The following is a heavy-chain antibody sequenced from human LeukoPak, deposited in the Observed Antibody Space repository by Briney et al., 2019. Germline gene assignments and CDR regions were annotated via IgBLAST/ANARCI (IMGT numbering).Heavy chain of an antibody. CDR2: ISGSGGST. V-gene: IGHV3-23*01. CDR1: GFTFSSYA. CDR3: AINGGVSSGYYFDY. Sequence: GGSLRLSCAASGFTFSSYAMSWVRQAPGKGLEWVSAISGSGGSTYYADSVKGRFTISRDNSKNTLYLQMNSLRAEDTAVYYCAINGGVSSGYYFDYWGQGTLVTVSS. J-gene: IGHJ4*02. D-gene: IGHD3-22*01.